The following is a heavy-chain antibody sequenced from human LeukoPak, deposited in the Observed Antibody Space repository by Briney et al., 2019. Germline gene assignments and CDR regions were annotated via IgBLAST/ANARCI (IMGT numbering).Heavy chain of an antibody. D-gene: IGHD3-3*01. Sequence: SGGSLRLSCSASGFTFSDYALNWVRQAPGKRLVWVSTINVGGATAYYADSVKGWFTTSRDTSKNTLYLYMNSLRAEDTALYYCCFGVLSSVFFDYWGQGTPVTVSS. J-gene: IGHJ4*02. CDR3: CFGVLSSVFFDY. CDR2: INVGGATA. V-gene: IGHV3-23*01. CDR1: GFTFSDYA.